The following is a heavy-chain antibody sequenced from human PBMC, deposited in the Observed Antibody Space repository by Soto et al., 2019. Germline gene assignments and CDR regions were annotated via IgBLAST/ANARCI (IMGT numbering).Heavy chain of an antibody. D-gene: IGHD6-13*01. CDR2: INHSGST. J-gene: IGHJ4*02. V-gene: IGHV4-34*01. Sequence: SETLSLTCAVYGGSFSGYYWSWIRQPPGKGLEWIGEINHSGSTNYNPSLKSRVTISVDTSKNQFSLKLSSVTAADTAVYYCAGKLIAAAGLNLFDYWGQGTLVT. CDR3: AGKLIAAAGLNLFDY. CDR1: GGSFSGYY.